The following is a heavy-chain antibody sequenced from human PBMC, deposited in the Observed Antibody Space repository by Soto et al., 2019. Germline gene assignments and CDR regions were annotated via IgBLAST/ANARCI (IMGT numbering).Heavy chain of an antibody. CDR3: AKSFVVDTDRVTGYHYRMAV. V-gene: IGHV3-23*01. D-gene: IGHD5-18*01. Sequence: ALRVSCAPSCGSFGMYGMSWVLQGRGKGLERVSAISGSGGSTYYADSVKGRFTISRDNSKNTVYLQMNSLRAEDKAVYYCAKSFVVDTDRVTGYHYRMAVRARGTTVTVSS. J-gene: IGHJ6*02. CDR2: ISGSGGST. CDR1: CGSFGMYG.